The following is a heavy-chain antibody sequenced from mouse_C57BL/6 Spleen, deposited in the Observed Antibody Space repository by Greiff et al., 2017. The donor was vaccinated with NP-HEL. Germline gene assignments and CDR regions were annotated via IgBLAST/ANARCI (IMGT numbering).Heavy chain of an antibody. D-gene: IGHD1-1*02. CDR3: AREGEYGHTGAMDY. J-gene: IGHJ4*01. Sequence: LQQSGAELVRPGSSVKLSCTDSYFAFMASAMHWVKQRPGHGLEWIGSFTMYSDATEYSENFKGKATLTANTSSSTAYMELSSLTSEDSAVYYCAREGEYGHTGAMDYWGQGTSVTVSS. CDR1: YFAFMASA. CDR2: FTMYSDAT. V-gene: IGHV1-49*01.